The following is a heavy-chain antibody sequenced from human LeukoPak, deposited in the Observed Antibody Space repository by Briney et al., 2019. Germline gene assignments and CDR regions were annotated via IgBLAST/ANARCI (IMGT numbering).Heavy chain of an antibody. CDR1: GGSISSSIYY. CDR2: IYYSGST. Sequence: SETLSLTCTVSGGSISSSIYYWGWIRQPPGKGLEGIGTIYYSGSTYYNPSLKSRVTISVDTSKNQFSLKLSSVTAADTAVYYCARQGSGNYLSPVNYWGQGTLVTVSS. CDR3: ARQGSGNYLSPVNY. D-gene: IGHD1-26*01. V-gene: IGHV4-39*01. J-gene: IGHJ4*02.